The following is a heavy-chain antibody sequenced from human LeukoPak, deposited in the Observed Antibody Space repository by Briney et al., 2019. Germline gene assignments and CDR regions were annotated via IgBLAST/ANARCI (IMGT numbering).Heavy chain of an antibody. D-gene: IGHD6-6*01. CDR1: GFTFSSYE. J-gene: IGHJ4*02. CDR2: ISSSSSYI. Sequence: NAGGSLGLSCAASGFTFSSYEMNWVRQAPGKGLEWVSYISSSSSYIYYADSVKGRFTISRDNAKNSLYLQMNSLRAEDTAVYYCAREARLVGFDYWGQGTLVTVSS. CDR3: AREARLVGFDY. V-gene: IGHV3-21*05.